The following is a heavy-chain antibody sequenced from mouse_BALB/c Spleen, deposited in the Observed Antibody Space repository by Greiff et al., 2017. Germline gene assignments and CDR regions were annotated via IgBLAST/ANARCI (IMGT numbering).Heavy chain of an antibody. CDR3: ARGRDLYYAMDY. CDR2: ISSGGST. J-gene: IGHJ4*01. V-gene: IGHV5-6-5*01. CDR1: GFTFSSYA. Sequence: EVKLEESGGGLVKPGGSLKLSCAASGFTFSSYAMSWVRQTPEKRLEWVASISSGGSTYYPDSVKGRFTISRDNARNILYLQMSSLRSEDTAMYYCARGRDLYYAMDYWGQGTSVTVSS.